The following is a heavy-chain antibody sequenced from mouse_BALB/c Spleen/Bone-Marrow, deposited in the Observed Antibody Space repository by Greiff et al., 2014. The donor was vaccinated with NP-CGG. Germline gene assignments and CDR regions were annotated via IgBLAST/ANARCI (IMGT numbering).Heavy chain of an antibody. D-gene: IGHD2-1*01. CDR3: AALYGIVFDY. CDR1: GYTFTEYT. J-gene: IGHJ2*01. Sequence: VHVKQSGPELVKPGASVKISCKTSGYTFTEYTMHWVKQSHGKSLEWIGGIHPNNGGSSYNQKFKGKATLTVDKSSRTAYMELRNLTSEDSAVYYCAALYGIVFDYWGQGTTLTVSS. V-gene: IGHV1-18*01. CDR2: IHPNNGGS.